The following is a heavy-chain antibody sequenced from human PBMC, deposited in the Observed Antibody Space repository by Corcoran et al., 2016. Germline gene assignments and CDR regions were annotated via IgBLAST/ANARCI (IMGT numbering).Heavy chain of an antibody. V-gene: IGHV4-39*07. CDR2: IYYSGST. CDR1: GGSISSSSYY. CDR3: AGSSLGRFLELSHERYGRDV. J-gene: IGHJ6*02. Sequence: QLQLQESGPGLVKPSETLSLTCTVSGGSISSSSYYWGWIRQPPGKGLEWIGSIYYSGSTYYNPSLKSRVTISVDTSKNQFSLKLSDVTAAATAVDYCAGSSLGRFLELSHERYGRDVWGQGTTVTVSS. D-gene: IGHD3-3*01.